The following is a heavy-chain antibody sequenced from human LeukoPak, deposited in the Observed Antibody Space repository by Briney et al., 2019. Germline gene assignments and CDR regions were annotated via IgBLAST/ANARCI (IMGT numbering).Heavy chain of an antibody. J-gene: IGHJ4*02. CDR2: IYTSGST. V-gene: IGHV4-4*07. CDR3: ATINYCSSTSCLEFDY. Sequence: PSETLSLTCTVSGGSISSYYWSWIRQPAGKGLEWIGRIYTSGSTNYNPSLKSRVTMSVDTSKNQFSLKLSSVTAADTAVYYCATINYCSSTSCLEFDYRGQGTLVTVSS. D-gene: IGHD2-2*01. CDR1: GGSISSYY.